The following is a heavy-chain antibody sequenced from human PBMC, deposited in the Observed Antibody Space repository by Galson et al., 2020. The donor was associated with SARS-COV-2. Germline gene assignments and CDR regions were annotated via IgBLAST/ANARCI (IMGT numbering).Heavy chain of an antibody. CDR3: ARHHPYDNVFTGPGWFDP. CDR1: GGSIRSSNYY. CDR2: IYYNGGN. Sequence: SQTPSLTCTGSGGSIRSSNYYWGRTRPRPGEGLEWLETIYYNGGNNYTPSLKSRVTISVHTSTNQVSLTLNSVTAADAAVYYCARHHPYDNVFTGPGWFDPWGQGTLVTVSS. J-gene: IGHJ5*02. D-gene: IGHD3-9*01. V-gene: IGHV4-39*01.